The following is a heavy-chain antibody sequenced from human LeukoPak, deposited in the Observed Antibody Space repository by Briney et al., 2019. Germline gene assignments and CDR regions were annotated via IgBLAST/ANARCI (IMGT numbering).Heavy chain of an antibody. V-gene: IGHV3-53*01. Sequence: GGSLRLSCAASGFTFSDYYMSWVRQAPGKGLEWVSVIYSGGSTYYADSVKGRFTISRDNSKNTLYLQMNSLRAEDTAVYYCARGPEVTQTYFDYWGQGTLVTVSS. J-gene: IGHJ4*02. CDR3: ARGPEVTQTYFDY. CDR2: IYSGGST. D-gene: IGHD5-18*01. CDR1: GFTFSDYY.